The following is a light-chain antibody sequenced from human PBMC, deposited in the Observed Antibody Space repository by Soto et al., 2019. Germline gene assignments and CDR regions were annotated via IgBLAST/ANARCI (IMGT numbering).Light chain of an antibody. Sequence: QAVVTQPPSVSGAPGQRVTISCTGSSSNIGAGYDVHWYQQLPGTAPKLPIYGNSNRPSGVPDRFSGSKSGTSASLAITGLQAEYEAHDYCQSYDSSLSVVFGGGTKLTVL. J-gene: IGLJ2*01. V-gene: IGLV1-40*01. CDR2: GNS. CDR1: SSNIGAGYD. CDR3: QSYDSSLSVV.